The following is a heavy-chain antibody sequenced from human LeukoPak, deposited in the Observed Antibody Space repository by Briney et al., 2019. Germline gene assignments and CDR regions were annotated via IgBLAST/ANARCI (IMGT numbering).Heavy chain of an antibody. V-gene: IGHV4-39*01. CDR2: IYYSGST. Sequence: SETLSLTCTVSGGSISSSSYYWGWIRQPPGKGLEWIGSIYYSGSTYYNPSLKSRVTISVDTSKNRFSLKLSSVTAADTAVYYCASYGDYTKGDAFDIWGQGTMVTVSS. CDR1: GGSISSSSYY. CDR3: ASYGDYTKGDAFDI. J-gene: IGHJ3*02. D-gene: IGHD4-17*01.